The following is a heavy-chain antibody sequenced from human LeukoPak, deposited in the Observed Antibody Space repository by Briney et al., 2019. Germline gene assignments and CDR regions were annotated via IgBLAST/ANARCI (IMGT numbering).Heavy chain of an antibody. D-gene: IGHD2-21*01. CDR1: GFTFSSYA. J-gene: IGHJ6*03. V-gene: IGHV3-30*04. CDR2: ISYDGSNK. CDR3: ARDMWPLYYYYYMDV. Sequence: GGSLRLPCAASGFTFSSYAMHWVRQAPGKGLEWVAVISYDGSNKYYADSVKGRFTISRDNSKNSLYLQMNSLRAEDTAVYYCARDMWPLYYYYYMDVWGKGTTVTVSS.